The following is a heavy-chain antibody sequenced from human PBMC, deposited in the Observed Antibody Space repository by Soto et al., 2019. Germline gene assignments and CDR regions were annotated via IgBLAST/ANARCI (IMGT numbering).Heavy chain of an antibody. J-gene: IGHJ4*02. CDR3: VRDWSWSFAY. CDR2: ISSASEKS. V-gene: IGHV3-48*01. D-gene: IGHD3-10*01. CDR1: GFTVRDFS. Sequence: PGGSLRPSCTGSGFTVRDFSMNWVRQAPGEGLEWISYISSASEKSFYADSVKGRFTISRDNAKNPLYPQMNSLRAEDTAVYYCVRDWSWSFAYWGQGTQVTVSS.